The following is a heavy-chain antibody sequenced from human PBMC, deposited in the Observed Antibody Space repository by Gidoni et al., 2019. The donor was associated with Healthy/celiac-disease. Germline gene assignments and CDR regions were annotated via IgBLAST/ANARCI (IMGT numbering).Heavy chain of an antibody. V-gene: IGHV1-69*06. Sequence: QVQLVQAGAEVKKPGSSVKVSCKASGGTFSSYAISWVRQAPGQGLEWMGGIIPIFGTANYAQKFQGRVTMTADKSTSTAYMELSSLRSEDTAVYYCARALDYDSSGYYSPFDYWGQGTLVTVSS. CDR3: ARALDYDSSGYYSPFDY. CDR2: IIPIFGTA. D-gene: IGHD3-22*01. CDR1: GGTFSSYA. J-gene: IGHJ4*02.